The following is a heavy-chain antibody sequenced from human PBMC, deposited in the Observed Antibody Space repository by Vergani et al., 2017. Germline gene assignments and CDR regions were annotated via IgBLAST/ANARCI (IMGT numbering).Heavy chain of an antibody. CDR2: IYYSGST. Sequence: QVQLQESGPGLVKPSQTLSLTCTVSGGSISSGDYYWSWIRQPPGKGLEWIGYIYYSGSTYYNPSRKSRVTEAVDTSKNQFSLKLSSVTAADTAVYYCARHRCSGGSCYSDYYYYMDVWGKGTTVTVSS. CDR3: ARHRCSGGSCYSDYYYYMDV. V-gene: IGHV4-30-4*08. J-gene: IGHJ6*03. CDR1: GGSISSGDYY. D-gene: IGHD2-15*01.